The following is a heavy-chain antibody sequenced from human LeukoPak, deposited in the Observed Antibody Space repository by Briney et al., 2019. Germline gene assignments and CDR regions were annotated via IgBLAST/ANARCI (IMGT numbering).Heavy chain of an antibody. J-gene: IGHJ3*02. CDR3: AREEGAPIAAANI. CDR2: ISAYNGNT. D-gene: IGHD6-13*01. V-gene: IGHV1-18*01. CDR1: GYTFTTYS. Sequence: ASVTVSCKASGYTFTTYSISWVRQAPGQGLEWMGWISAYNGNTYYAQKFQGRVTMTTDTSTSTAYMELRSLRSDDTAVYYCAREEGAPIAAANIWGLGTMVTVSS.